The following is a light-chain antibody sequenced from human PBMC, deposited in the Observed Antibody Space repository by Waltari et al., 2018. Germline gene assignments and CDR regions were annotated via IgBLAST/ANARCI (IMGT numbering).Light chain of an antibody. J-gene: IGLJ1*01. CDR1: ISYVGGYNY. Sequence: QSALTQPASVSGSPGQSITISCTGTISYVGGYNYVSWYQQHPGKAPKFMIYDVSKRPSGVSDRFSGSKSGNTASLTISGLQAEDEADYYCCSYATRDSYVFGTGTKVTVL. V-gene: IGLV2-14*03. CDR3: CSYATRDSYV. CDR2: DVS.